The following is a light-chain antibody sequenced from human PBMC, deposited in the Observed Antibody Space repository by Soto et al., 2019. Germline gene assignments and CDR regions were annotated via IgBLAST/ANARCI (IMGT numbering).Light chain of an antibody. Sequence: QSALTQPASVSGSPGQSITISCTGTSSDVGGFNSVSWYQLRPGTAPKLILYDVVDRPSGVSYRFSGSKSGNTASLTISGLQAADEADYFCSSYTSTMPNVFGSGTKVTV. CDR3: SSYTSTMPNV. CDR2: DVV. V-gene: IGLV2-14*03. J-gene: IGLJ1*01. CDR1: SSDVGGFNS.